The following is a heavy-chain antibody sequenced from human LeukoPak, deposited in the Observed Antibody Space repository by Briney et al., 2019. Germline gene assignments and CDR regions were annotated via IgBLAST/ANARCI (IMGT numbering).Heavy chain of an antibody. CDR3: AAGYGYYYYYMDV. V-gene: IGHV5-51*01. D-gene: IGHD5-18*01. CDR2: IYPGDSDT. Sequence: GGSLRLSCKGSGYSFTSYWIGWARQMPGKGLEWMGIIYPGDSDTRYSPSFQGQITISADESISTAYLQWSSLKASDTAMYYCAAGYGYYYYYMDVWGKGTTVTVSS. CDR1: GYSFTSYW. J-gene: IGHJ6*03.